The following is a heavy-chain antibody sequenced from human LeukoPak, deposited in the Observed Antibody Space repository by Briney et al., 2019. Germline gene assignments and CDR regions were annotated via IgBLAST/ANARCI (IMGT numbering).Heavy chain of an antibody. D-gene: IGHD2-2*01. J-gene: IGHJ4*02. CDR2: INQNEVVK. CDR3: TRTVNAASDF. Sequence: GGSLRLSCVASGFMFGDYWVRWVRQAPGKGLEWVASINQNEVVKYYVDSVKGRFTISRDNAKTSLFLQMNSLRIDDTAMYYCTRTVNAASDFWGQGTLVTVSS. V-gene: IGHV3-7*03. CDR1: GFMFGDYW.